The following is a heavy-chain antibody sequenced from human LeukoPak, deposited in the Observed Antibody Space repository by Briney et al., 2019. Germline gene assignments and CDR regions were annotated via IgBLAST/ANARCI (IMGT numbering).Heavy chain of an antibody. Sequence: PSQTLSLTCTVSGGSISSGGYYWSWIRQHPGKGLEWIRYIYYSGSTYYNPSLKSRVTISVDTSKNQFSLKLSSVTAADTAVYYCARGGRANWFDPWGQGTLVTVSS. CDR3: ARGGRANWFDP. CDR1: GGSISSGGYY. V-gene: IGHV4-31*03. D-gene: IGHD1-26*01. J-gene: IGHJ5*02. CDR2: IYYSGST.